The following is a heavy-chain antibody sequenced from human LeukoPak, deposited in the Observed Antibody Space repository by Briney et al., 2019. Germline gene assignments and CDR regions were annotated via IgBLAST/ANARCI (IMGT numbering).Heavy chain of an antibody. D-gene: IGHD4-17*01. V-gene: IGHV3-48*03. Sequence: GGSLRLSCAASGFTFSSYEMNWVRQAPGKGLEWVSYISSSGSTIYYADSVKGRFTISRDNAKNSLYLQMNILRAEDTAVYYCARGDPTVTTIDYWGQGTLVTVSS. CDR2: ISSSGSTI. CDR1: GFTFSSYE. CDR3: ARGDPTVTTIDY. J-gene: IGHJ4*02.